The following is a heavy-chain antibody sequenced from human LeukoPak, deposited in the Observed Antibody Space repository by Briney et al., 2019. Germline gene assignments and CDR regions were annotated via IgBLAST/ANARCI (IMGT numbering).Heavy chain of an antibody. D-gene: IGHD1-1*01. CDR3: AKEAIPHLNSDSWVEY. Sequence: PGGSLRLSCAASGITFNRYAMSWARQAPGKGLEWVSGISGSGDKTYYADSVKGRFTISRDNSENTLYLQMNSLRAEDTAVYYCAKEAIPHLNSDSWVEYWGRGTMVTVSS. CDR1: GITFNRYA. J-gene: IGHJ4*02. V-gene: IGHV3-23*01. CDR2: ISGSGDKT.